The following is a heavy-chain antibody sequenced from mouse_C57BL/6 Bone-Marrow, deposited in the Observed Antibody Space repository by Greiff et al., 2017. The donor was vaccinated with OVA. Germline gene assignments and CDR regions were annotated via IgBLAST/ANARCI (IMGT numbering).Heavy chain of an antibody. CDR2: IDPSDSYT. CDR1: GYTFTSYW. V-gene: IGHV1-59*01. CDR3: AREEESYDY. Sequence: QVQLQQPGAELVRPGTSVKLSCKASGYTFTSYWMHWVKQRPGQGLEWIGVIDPSDSYTNYNQKFKGKATLTVDTSSSTAYMQLSSLTSEDSAVYYCAREEESYDYWGQGTTLTVSA. J-gene: IGHJ2*01.